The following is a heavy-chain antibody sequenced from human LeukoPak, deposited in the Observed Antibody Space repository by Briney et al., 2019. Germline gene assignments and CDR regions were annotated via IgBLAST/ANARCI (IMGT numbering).Heavy chain of an antibody. CDR3: ARDALRGYCSGGSCYYGMDV. CDR2: IIPIFGTA. Sequence: ASVKVSCKASGGTFSSYAISWERQAPGQGLEWMGGIIPIFGTANYAQKFQGRVTITADKSTSTAYMELSSLRSEDTAVYYCARDALRGYCSGGSCYYGMDVWGKGTTVTVSS. J-gene: IGHJ6*04. CDR1: GGTFSSYA. D-gene: IGHD2-15*01. V-gene: IGHV1-69*06.